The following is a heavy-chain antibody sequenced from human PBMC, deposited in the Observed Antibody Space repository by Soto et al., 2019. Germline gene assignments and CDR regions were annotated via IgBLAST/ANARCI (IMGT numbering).Heavy chain of an antibody. CDR2: ILHDGSNE. CDR3: AKSRDGYSFYFYYGMDV. CDR1: GFNFSNYN. Sequence: GGSLRLSCVASGFNFSNYNMHWVRQAPGKGLEWVALILHDGSNEYYTDSVKGRFTISRDNSKNTLYLQMKSLRAEDTAVYYCAKSRDGYSFYFYYGMDVWGQGTTVTVSS. J-gene: IGHJ6*02. D-gene: IGHD4-4*01. V-gene: IGHV3-30*18.